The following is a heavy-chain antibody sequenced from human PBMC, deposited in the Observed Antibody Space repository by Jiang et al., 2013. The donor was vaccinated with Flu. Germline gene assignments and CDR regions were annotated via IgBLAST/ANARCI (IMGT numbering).Heavy chain of an antibody. J-gene: IGHJ4*02. CDR3: AREDGSGVGSGGGYFDY. Sequence: GSGLVKPSETLSLTCNVSGGSISSYYWSWIRQPPGKGLEWIGYIYYSGSTNYNPSLKSRVTISLDTSKKQFSLMLTSVTAADTAVYYCAREDGSGVGSGGGYFDYVGPGNPWSPSPQ. CDR1: GGSISSYY. V-gene: IGHV4-59*01. D-gene: IGHD3-10*01. CDR2: IYYSGST.